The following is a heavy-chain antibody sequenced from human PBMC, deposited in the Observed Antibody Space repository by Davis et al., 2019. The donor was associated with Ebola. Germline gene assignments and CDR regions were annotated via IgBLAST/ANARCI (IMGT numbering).Heavy chain of an antibody. CDR1: GGSTSSSTYY. Sequence: MPSETLSPTCTVSGGSTSSSTYYWGWIRQPPGKGLAWIGSIYYSGSTYYNPSLKSRVTISVDTSKNQFSLKLSSVTAADTAVYYCTQNGGDYWGQGTLVTVSS. CDR3: TQNGGDY. V-gene: IGHV4-39*01. CDR2: IYYSGST. J-gene: IGHJ4*02. D-gene: IGHD3-16*01.